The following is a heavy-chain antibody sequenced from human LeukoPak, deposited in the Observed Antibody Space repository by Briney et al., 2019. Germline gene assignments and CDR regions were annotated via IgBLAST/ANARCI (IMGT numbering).Heavy chain of an antibody. Sequence: GGSLRLSCAASGFTFSTSWKHWVRQAPGKGLVWVSRIGSDGYSTSYADSVKGRFTISRDNAKSTLYLQMNSLRVEDTAVYYCATEVTTSLDPRGQGTLVTVSS. CDR3: ATEVTTSLDP. J-gene: IGHJ5*02. D-gene: IGHD4-17*01. CDR1: GFTFSTSW. CDR2: IGSDGYST. V-gene: IGHV3-74*01.